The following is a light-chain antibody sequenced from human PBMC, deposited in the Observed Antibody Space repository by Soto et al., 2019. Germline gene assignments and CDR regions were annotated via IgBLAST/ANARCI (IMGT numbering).Light chain of an antibody. CDR1: QSVSNN. V-gene: IGKV3-15*01. Sequence: EIVMTQSPGTLSVSPGERATLSCRASQSVSNNLAWYQLKPAQAPRLLIYGASTRATGIPARFSGSGSGTEFTLPISSLQSEDFAVYYCQQYNNWPPYTFGQGTKLEIK. CDR3: QQYNNWPPYT. J-gene: IGKJ2*01. CDR2: GAS.